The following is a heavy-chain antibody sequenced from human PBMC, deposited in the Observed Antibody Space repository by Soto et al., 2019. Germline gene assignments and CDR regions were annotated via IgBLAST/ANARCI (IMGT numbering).Heavy chain of an antibody. CDR3: ARLMVLGDNWFDP. V-gene: IGHV3-48*03. J-gene: IGHJ5*02. D-gene: IGHD3-10*01. Sequence: EVQLVECGGGLVQPGGSLRLSCAASGLTFRSYEMNWVRQAPGKGLEWVSYISTSGTTIYYADSVKGRFTISRDNAKNSLYLQMNSLRAEDTAVYYCARLMVLGDNWFDPWGQGTLVTVSS. CDR2: ISTSGTTI. CDR1: GLTFRSYE.